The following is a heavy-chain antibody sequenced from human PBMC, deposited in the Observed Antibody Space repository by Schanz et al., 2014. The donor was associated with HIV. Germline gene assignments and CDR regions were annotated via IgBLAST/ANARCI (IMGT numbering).Heavy chain of an antibody. V-gene: IGHV1-18*01. Sequence: QVQLVQSGAEVKKPGASVKVSCKASGYTFNSYGIVWVRQAPGQGLEWMGWINTYYSTPHYAQRLQGRVTMTRDKSTSTAYMELRSLRSDDTAVYYCARAYDRSGYYYGYWGQGTLVTVSS. CDR2: INTYYSTP. D-gene: IGHD3-22*01. CDR3: ARAYDRSGYYYGY. CDR1: GYTFNSYG. J-gene: IGHJ4*02.